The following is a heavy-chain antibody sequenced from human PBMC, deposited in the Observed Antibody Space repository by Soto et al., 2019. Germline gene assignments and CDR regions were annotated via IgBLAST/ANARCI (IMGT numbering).Heavy chain of an antibody. CDR1: GYTFTGDY. CDR2: INPNSGGT. Sequence: ASVKVSCKASGYTFTGDYIHWVRQAPGQGLEWMGWINPNSGGTNYAQKFQGRVTMTRDTSIRTAYMELSRLRSDDTAVYYCARPAISLAYYDCWSGYFDYWGQGTLVTVSS. CDR3: ARPAISLAYYDCWSGYFDY. J-gene: IGHJ4*02. D-gene: IGHD3-3*01. V-gene: IGHV1-2*02.